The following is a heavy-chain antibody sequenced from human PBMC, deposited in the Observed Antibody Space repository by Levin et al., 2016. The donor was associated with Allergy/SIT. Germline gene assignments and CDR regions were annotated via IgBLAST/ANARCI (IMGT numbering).Heavy chain of an antibody. D-gene: IGHD1-20*01. CDR2: INHNGVT. Sequence: SETLSLTCAVYGGSFTGYYWSWIRQPPGKGLEWIGEINHNGVTEYNSSLKSRVTISRDTSKNQFSLRLSSVTAADTAVYYCASYKWSDIFSGFDPWGQGTLVTVSS. CDR3: ASYKWSDIFSGFDP. V-gene: IGHV4-34*01. J-gene: IGHJ5*02. CDR1: GGSFTGYY.